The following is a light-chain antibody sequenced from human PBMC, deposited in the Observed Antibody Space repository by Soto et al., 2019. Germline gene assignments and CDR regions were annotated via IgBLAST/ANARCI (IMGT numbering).Light chain of an antibody. CDR3: QQYYSYPRT. V-gene: IGKV3D-7*01. CDR1: QSVSSSY. CDR2: GAS. J-gene: IGKJ2*01. Sequence: PGERVTLSCRASQSVSSSYLTWYQQKPGQAPRLLIYGASTRATGIPARFSGSGSGTDFTLTISSLQPEDFAVYYCQQYYSYPRTFGQGTKLEIK.